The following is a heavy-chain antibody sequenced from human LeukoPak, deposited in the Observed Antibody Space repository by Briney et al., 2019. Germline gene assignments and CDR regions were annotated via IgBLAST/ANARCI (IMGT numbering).Heavy chain of an antibody. V-gene: IGHV3-21*01. J-gene: IGHJ4*02. CDR2: ISSSSSYI. CDR1: GFTFSSYA. CDR3: ARAGAWEALNC. D-gene: IGHD1-26*01. Sequence: GGSLRLSCAASGFTFSSYAMSWVRQAPGKGLEWVSSISSSSSYIYYADSVKGRFTISRDNAKNSLYLQMNSLRAEDTAVYYCARAGAWEALNCWGQGTLVTVSS.